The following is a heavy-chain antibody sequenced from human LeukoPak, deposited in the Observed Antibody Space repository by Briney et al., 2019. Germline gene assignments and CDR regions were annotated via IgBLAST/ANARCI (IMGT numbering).Heavy chain of an antibody. CDR1: GFTFSSYA. CDR3: ARGGFVVITSLVDY. Sequence: GESLKISCAASGFTFSSYAMHWVRQAPGKGLEYVSAISSNGGSTYYANSVKGRFTISRDNSKNTLYLQMGSLRAEDMAVYYCARGGFVVITSLVDYWGQGTLVTVSS. V-gene: IGHV3-64*01. J-gene: IGHJ4*02. CDR2: ISSNGGST. D-gene: IGHD3-22*01.